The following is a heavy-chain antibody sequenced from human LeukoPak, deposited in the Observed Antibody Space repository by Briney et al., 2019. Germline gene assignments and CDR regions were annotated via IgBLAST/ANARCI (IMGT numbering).Heavy chain of an antibody. D-gene: IGHD3-3*01. CDR2: IYYSGST. CDR3: ARVGTTIFANWFDP. J-gene: IGHJ5*02. CDR1: GGSISSYY. Sequence: SETLSLTCTVSGGSISSYYWSWIRQPPGKGLEWIGYIYYSGSTNYNPSLKSRVTISVDTSKNQFSLKLSSVTAADTAVYYCARVGTTIFANWFDPWGQGTLVTVSS. V-gene: IGHV4-59*12.